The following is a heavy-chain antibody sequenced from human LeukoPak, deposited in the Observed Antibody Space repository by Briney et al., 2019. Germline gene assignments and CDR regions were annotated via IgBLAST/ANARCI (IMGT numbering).Heavy chain of an antibody. D-gene: IGHD6-13*01. V-gene: IGHV7-4-1*02. Sequence: GASVKVSCKASGYAFTSYVMNWVRQAPGQGLEWMGWINTNTGNPTYAQGFTGRFVFSLDTSVSTVYLEISSLRAEDTAMYYCAREEHSTSWYPINWFDPWGQGTLVTVSS. CDR1: GYAFTSYV. CDR2: INTNTGNP. J-gene: IGHJ5*02. CDR3: AREEHSTSWYPINWFDP.